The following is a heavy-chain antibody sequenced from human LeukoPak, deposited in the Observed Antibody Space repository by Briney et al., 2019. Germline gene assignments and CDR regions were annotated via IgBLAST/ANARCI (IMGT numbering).Heavy chain of an antibody. CDR2: IYYSGST. J-gene: IGHJ4*02. CDR3: ARVSLKHYGSGTFDY. D-gene: IGHD3-10*01. V-gene: IGHV4-59*01. Sequence: PSETLSLTCTVSGGSISSYYWSWIRQPPGTGQEWIGYIYYSGSTNYNPSLKSRVTISVDTSKNQFSLKLSSVTAADTAVYYCARVSLKHYGSGTFDYWGQGTLVTVSS. CDR1: GGSISSYY.